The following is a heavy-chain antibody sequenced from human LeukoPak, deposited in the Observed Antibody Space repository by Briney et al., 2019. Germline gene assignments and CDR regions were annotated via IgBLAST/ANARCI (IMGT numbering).Heavy chain of an antibody. CDR3: ARDRGVVRGVNRLPLVLGY. V-gene: IGHV1-18*01. CDR2: ISAYNGNT. J-gene: IGHJ4*02. CDR1: GYTFTSYG. D-gene: IGHD3-10*01. Sequence: ASVKVSCKASGYTFTSYGISWVRQAPGQGLEWMGWISAYNGNTNYAQKLQGRVTMTTDTSTSTAYMELRSLRSDDTAVYYCARDRGVVRGVNRLPLVLGYWGQGTLVTVSS.